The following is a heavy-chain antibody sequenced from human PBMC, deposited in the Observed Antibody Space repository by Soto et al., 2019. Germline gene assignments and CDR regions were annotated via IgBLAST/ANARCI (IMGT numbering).Heavy chain of an antibody. CDR1: GFTFSNFH. Sequence: EVQLVESGGGLVQPGGSLRLSCVASGFTFSNFHMTWVRQAPGKGLEWVANINYDGSDMYYVDSVKGRFAISRDNSKNALYLQMNGLTVEDTAVYDCATNPRELDYWGQGTLATVSS. CDR2: INYDGSDM. CDR3: ATNPRELDY. J-gene: IGHJ4*02. V-gene: IGHV3-7*03.